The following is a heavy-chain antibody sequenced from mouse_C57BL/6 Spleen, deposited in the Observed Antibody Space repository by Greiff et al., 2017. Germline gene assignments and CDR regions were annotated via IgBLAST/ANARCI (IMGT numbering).Heavy chain of an antibody. CDR1: GFTFSSYT. CDR2: ISGGGGNT. Sequence: EVKLVESGGGLVKPGGSLKLSCAASGFTFSSYTMSWVRQTPEKRLEWVATISGGGGNTYYPDSVKGRFTISRDNAKNTLYLQMSSLRSEDTALYYCAKPYYGSRVYWYFDVWGTGTTVTVSS. D-gene: IGHD1-1*01. J-gene: IGHJ1*03. V-gene: IGHV5-9*01. CDR3: AKPYYGSRVYWYFDV.